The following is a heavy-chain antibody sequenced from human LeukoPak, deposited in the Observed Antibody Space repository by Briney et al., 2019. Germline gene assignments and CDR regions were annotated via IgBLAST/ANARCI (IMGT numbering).Heavy chain of an antibody. CDR2: ISYDGSNT. CDR3: ARDPDTTMVTLLLDY. J-gene: IGHJ4*02. D-gene: IGHD5-18*01. V-gene: IGHV3-30-3*01. Sequence: GGSLRLSCAASGFTASNNYMSWVRQAPGKGLEWVAIISYDGSNTDYADSVKGRFTISRDTSKNTLYLQMNSLRAEDTAVYYCARDPDTTMVTLLLDYWGQGTLVTVSS. CDR1: GFTASNNY.